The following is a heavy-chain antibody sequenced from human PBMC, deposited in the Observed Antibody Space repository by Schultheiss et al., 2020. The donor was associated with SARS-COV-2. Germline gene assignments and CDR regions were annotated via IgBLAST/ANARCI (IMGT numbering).Heavy chain of an antibody. V-gene: IGHV4-39*01. Sequence: SETLSLTCTVSGGSISSGDYYWSWIRQPPGKGLEWIGSIYYSGSTYYNPSLKSRVTISVDTSKNQIALKLNSVTAADTAVYYCARANRWAFDYWGQGTLLTVSS. D-gene: IGHD1-14*01. CDR3: ARANRWAFDY. CDR1: GGSISSGDYY. CDR2: IYYSGST. J-gene: IGHJ4*02.